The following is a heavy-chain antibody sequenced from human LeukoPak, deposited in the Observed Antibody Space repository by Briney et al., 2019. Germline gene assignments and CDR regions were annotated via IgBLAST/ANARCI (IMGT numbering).Heavy chain of an antibody. CDR2: ISAYNGNT. D-gene: IGHD3-9*01. V-gene: IGHV1-18*01. CDR1: GYTLTSYG. J-gene: IGHJ4*02. CDR3: ARAAGFDWFSDFDY. Sequence: GASVKVSCKASGYTLTSYGITWVRQAPGQGLEWMGWISAYNGNTNYAQKLQGRGTMTTDTSTSTTYMELRSLRSDDTAVYYCARAAGFDWFSDFDYWGQGTLVTVSS.